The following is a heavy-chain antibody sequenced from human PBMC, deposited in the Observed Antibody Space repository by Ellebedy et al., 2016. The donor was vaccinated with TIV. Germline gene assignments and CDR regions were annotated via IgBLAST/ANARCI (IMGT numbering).Heavy chain of an antibody. V-gene: IGHV3-21*01. CDR2: ISTITNY. Sequence: GESLKIPCAASGFTFSTYSLNWVRQAPGKGLEWVSSISTITNYADSVRGRFTISRDNAKNSLYLQMNSLRAEDTAVYYCSRGGGCGGGTCYYPDFWGQGTLVTVSS. J-gene: IGHJ4*02. D-gene: IGHD2-15*01. CDR3: SRGGGCGGGTCYYPDF. CDR1: GFTFSTYS.